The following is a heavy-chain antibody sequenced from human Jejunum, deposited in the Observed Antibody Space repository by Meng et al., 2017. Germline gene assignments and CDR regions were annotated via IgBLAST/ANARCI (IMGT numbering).Heavy chain of an antibody. CDR1: GFSLSTSGVG. CDR2: IYWDDDK. Sequence: FNESRPTQLKPPQTLTLTFTFPGFSLSTSGVGVGWIRQPPGKALECLALIYWDDDKRYNPSLKNRLTITKVTSKNQVVLTMTNMDLVDTATYYCAHRLAYSSNYNVGWFDPWGQGTLVTVSS. CDR3: AHRLAYSSNYNVGWFDP. V-gene: IGHV2-5*02. D-gene: IGHD6-13*01. J-gene: IGHJ5*02.